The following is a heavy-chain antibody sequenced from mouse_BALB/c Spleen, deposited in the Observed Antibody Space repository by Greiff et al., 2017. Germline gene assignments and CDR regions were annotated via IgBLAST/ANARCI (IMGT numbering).Heavy chain of an antibody. CDR1: GFNIKDTY. Sequence: VQLKQSGAELVKPGASVKLSCTASGFNIKDTYMHWVKQRPEQGLEWIGRIDPANGNTKYDPKFQGKATITADTSSNTAYLQLSSLTSEDTAVYYCARSGSRYAMDYWGQGTSGTVSS. CDR3: ARSGSRYAMDY. J-gene: IGHJ4*01. D-gene: IGHD1-1*01. CDR2: IDPANGNT. V-gene: IGHV14-3*02.